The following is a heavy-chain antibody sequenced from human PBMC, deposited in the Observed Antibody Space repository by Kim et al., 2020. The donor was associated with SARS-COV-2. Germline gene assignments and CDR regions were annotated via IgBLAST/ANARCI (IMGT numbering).Heavy chain of an antibody. CDR2: ISYDGSNK. Sequence: GGSLRLSCAASGFTFSSYGMHWVRQAPGKGLEWVAVISYDGSNKYYADSVKGRFTISRDNSKNTLYLQMNSLRAEDTAVYYCAKDISGSESYWGQGTLVT. CDR1: GFTFSSYG. D-gene: IGHD1-26*01. CDR3: AKDISGSESY. V-gene: IGHV3-30*18. J-gene: IGHJ4*02.